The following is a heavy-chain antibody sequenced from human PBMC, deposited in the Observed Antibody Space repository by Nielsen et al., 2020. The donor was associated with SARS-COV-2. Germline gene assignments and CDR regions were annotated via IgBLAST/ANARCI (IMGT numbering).Heavy chain of an antibody. CDR3: ARIHYDFWSGETGVDY. D-gene: IGHD3-3*01. V-gene: IGHV3-48*01. CDR1: GFTFSSYS. CDR2: ISSSSSTI. J-gene: IGHJ4*02. Sequence: GESLKISCAASGFTFSSYSMNWVRQAPGKGLEWVSYISSSSSTIYYADSVKGRFTISRDNAKNSLYLQMNSLRAEDTAVYCCARIHYDFWSGETGVDYWGQGTLVTVSS.